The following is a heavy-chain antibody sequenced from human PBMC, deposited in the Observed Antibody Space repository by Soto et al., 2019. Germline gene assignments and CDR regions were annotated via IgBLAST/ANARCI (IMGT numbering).Heavy chain of an antibody. CDR3: ARDRRQRSVRGYFYFYGLGV. CDR1: GFTFSSYG. CDR2: IWYDGSNK. J-gene: IGHJ6*02. D-gene: IGHD6-25*01. V-gene: IGHV3-33*01. Sequence: GGSLRLSCAASGFTFSSYGMHWVRQAPGKGLEWVAVIWYDGSNKDYVDSVKGRFTISRDNAKHSLYLQMNSLRAEDTAVYYCARDRRQRSVRGYFYFYGLGVWGQGTTVTVSS.